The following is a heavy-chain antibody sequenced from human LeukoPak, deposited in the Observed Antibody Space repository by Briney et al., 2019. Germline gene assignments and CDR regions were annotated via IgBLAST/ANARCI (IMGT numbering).Heavy chain of an antibody. CDR3: AREVMVAYMDV. Sequence: PGRSLRLSCAASGFTFSSYAMHWVRQAPGKGLEWVAVISYDGSNKYYADSVKSRFTISRDNSKNTLYLQMNSLRAEDTAVYYCAREVMVAYMDVWGKGTTVTVSS. CDR2: ISYDGSNK. J-gene: IGHJ6*03. V-gene: IGHV3-30*01. D-gene: IGHD2-15*01. CDR1: GFTFSSYA.